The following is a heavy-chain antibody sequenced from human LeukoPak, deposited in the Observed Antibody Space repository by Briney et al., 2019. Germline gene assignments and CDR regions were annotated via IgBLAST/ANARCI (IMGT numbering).Heavy chain of an antibody. CDR3: GRVGKQLVRLHYFYYYMDV. D-gene: IGHD6-6*01. CDR2: ISANSSII. Sequence: PGVTLRLSCGVSAETFHGYSMNWVRQAPGKGLEWISYISANSSIIQYADSVKGRFTIYRDNAKNYLYLELNSLRAEDTAVYYCGRVGKQLVRLHYFYYYMDVWGTGTTVTVSS. CDR1: AETFHGYS. V-gene: IGHV3-21*05. J-gene: IGHJ6*03.